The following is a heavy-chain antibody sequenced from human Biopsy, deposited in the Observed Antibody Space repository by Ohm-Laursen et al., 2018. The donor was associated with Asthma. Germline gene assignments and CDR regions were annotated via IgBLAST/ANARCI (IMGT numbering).Heavy chain of an antibody. V-gene: IGHV1-69*01. D-gene: IGHD3-3*01. CDR1: GGTLNNYA. CDR2: ISPIFGSI. CDR3: AKARCYYFYCDMEV. Sequence: SSVKVSCKSSGGTLNNYAINWVRQAPGQGLEWMGGISPIFGSIKYAQKFQDRVTISADVFRNSVHLELSSLRSEDTAVLYCAKARCYYFYCDMEVWGQGTTVTVSS. J-gene: IGHJ6*02.